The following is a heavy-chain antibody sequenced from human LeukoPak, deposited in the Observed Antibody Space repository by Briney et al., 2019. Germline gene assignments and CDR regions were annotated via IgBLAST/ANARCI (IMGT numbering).Heavy chain of an antibody. Sequence: SVKVSCKVSGYTLTELSMHWVRQAPGKGLEWMGGFDSEDGETIYAQKFQGRVTMTEDTSTDTAYMELSSLRSEDTAVYYCATDPAEAIYCSSTSCREYYFDYWGQGTLVTVSS. CDR2: FDSEDGET. D-gene: IGHD2-2*01. V-gene: IGHV1-24*01. J-gene: IGHJ4*02. CDR1: GYTLTELS. CDR3: ATDPAEAIYCSSTSCREYYFDY.